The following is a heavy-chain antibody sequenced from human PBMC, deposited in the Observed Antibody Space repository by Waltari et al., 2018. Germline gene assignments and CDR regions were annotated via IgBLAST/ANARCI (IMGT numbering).Heavy chain of an antibody. D-gene: IGHD2-2*01. V-gene: IGHV1-18*01. CDR2: ISAYNGNT. CDR3: ARDEEDIVVVPAANYYYYYYGMDV. J-gene: IGHJ6*02. CDR1: GYTFTSYG. Sequence: QVQLVQSGAEVKKPGASVKVSCKASGYTFTSYGISWVRQAPGQGLEWMGWISAYNGNTNYAQKIQGRVTMTTDTSTSTAYMELRSLRSDDTAVYYCARDEEDIVVVPAANYYYYYYGMDVWGQGTTVTVSS.